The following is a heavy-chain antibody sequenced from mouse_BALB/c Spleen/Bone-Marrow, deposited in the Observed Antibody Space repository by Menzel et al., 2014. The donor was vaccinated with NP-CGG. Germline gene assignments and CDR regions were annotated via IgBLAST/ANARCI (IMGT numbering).Heavy chain of an antibody. CDR2: INSGGVNT. V-gene: IGHV5-6*01. CDR1: GFTFSSYG. Sequence: EVQLVESGGDLVKPGGSLKLSCAASGFTFSSYGMSRVRQTPDKRLEWVATINSGGVNTYYIDSVKGRFTISRDNAKXTLCLHMCSLKSEGTDLYHFARRGSWGGRAAMDYMGLGTSLTVSS. J-gene: IGHJ4*01. CDR3: ARRGSWGGRAAMDY. D-gene: IGHD3-3*01.